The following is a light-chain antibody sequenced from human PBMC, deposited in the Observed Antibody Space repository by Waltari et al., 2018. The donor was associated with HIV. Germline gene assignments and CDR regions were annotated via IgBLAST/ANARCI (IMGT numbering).Light chain of an antibody. CDR2: DVS. Sequence: QSALTQPASVSGSPGQSITISCTGTSSDVGRYNYASWYQQHPGKAPKLMIYDVSNRPSGVSNRFSGSKSGNTASLTISGLQAEDEADYYCSSYTSSSALYVVFGGGTKLTVL. CDR3: SSYTSSSALYVV. CDR1: SSDVGRYNY. V-gene: IGLV2-14*03. J-gene: IGLJ2*01.